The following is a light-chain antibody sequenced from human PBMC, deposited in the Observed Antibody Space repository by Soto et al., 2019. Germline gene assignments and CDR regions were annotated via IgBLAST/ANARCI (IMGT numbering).Light chain of an antibody. CDR2: AAS. J-gene: IGKJ3*01. V-gene: IGKV1-39*01. CDR3: QQSYSTLA. Sequence: DLQMTQSPSSLSASVGDRVTITCRASQSISSYLNWYQQKPGKAPNFLIYAASNLQSGVPSRFSGSGSGTAFTLTISSLQPEDFATYYCQQSYSTLAFGPGTKVDIK. CDR1: QSISSY.